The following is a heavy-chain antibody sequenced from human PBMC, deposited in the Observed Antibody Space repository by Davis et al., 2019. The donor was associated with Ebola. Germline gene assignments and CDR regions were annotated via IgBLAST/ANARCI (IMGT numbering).Heavy chain of an antibody. CDR1: GFTFSSYW. CDR2: IKQDGSEK. V-gene: IGHV3-7*01. CDR3: AREGTIAAAGTDY. Sequence: GESLKISCAASGFTFSSYWMSWVRQAPGKGLEWVVNIKQDGSEKYYVDSVKGRFTISRDNAKNSLYLQMNSLRAEDTAVYYCAREGTIAAAGTDYWGQGTLVTVSS. D-gene: IGHD6-13*01. J-gene: IGHJ4*02.